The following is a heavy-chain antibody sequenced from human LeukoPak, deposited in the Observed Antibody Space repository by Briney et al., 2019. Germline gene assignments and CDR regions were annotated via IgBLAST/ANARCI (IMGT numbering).Heavy chain of an antibody. CDR1: GGSINSSIYY. CDR2: IYYSGST. V-gene: IGHV4-39*07. Sequence: SETLSLTCTVSGGSINSSIYYWGWIRQPPGKGLEWIGTIYYSGSTYYNPSLKSRVTISVDTSNHQFSLKLSSVTAADTAIYYCASGSYNYFDYWGQGTLVTVSS. D-gene: IGHD3-10*01. CDR3: ASGSYNYFDY. J-gene: IGHJ4*02.